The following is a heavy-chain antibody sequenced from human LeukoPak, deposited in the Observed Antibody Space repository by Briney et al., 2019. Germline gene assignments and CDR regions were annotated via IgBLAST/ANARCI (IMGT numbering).Heavy chain of an antibody. CDR3: ARLNPDGYNSVDY. CDR1: GGSFSGYY. D-gene: IGHD5-24*01. V-gene: IGHV4-34*01. CDR2: INHSGST. J-gene: IGHJ4*02. Sequence: SETLSLTCAVYGGSFSGYYWGWIRQPPGKGLEWIGEINHSGSTNYNPSLKSRVTISVDTSKNQFSLKLSSVTAADTAVYYCARLNPDGYNSVDYWGQGTLVTVSS.